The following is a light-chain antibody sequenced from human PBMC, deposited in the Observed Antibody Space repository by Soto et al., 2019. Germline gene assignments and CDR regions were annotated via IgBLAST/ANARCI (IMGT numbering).Light chain of an antibody. CDR1: QSIGTS. CDR2: DAF. CDR3: QQRSQWPLT. J-gene: IGKJ4*01. V-gene: IGKV3-11*01. Sequence: EIVLTQSPATLSLSPGERATLSCRASQSIGTSLDWYQQKPGQVPRLLIFDAFDRATGMPARFSGSGSGTDFTLTISNREPDDFAVYYCQQRSQWPLTFGGGTKVEIK.